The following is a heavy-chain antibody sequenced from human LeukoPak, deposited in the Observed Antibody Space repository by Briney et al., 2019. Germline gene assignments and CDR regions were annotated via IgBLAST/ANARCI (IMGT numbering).Heavy chain of an antibody. CDR3: VRVGRSETLDY. V-gene: IGHV3-72*01. J-gene: IGHJ4*02. CDR2: SRNKANSYTT. CDR1: GFTFSDHN. Sequence: GGSLRLSCAASGFTFSDHNMDWVRQAPGKGLEWVGRSRNKANSYTTEYAASVKGRFTISRDDSKNSLYLQMNSLKTEDTAVYHCVRVGRSETLDYWGQGTLVTVSS.